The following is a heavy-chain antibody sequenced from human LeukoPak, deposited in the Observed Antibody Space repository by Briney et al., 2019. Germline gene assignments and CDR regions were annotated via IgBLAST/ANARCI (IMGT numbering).Heavy chain of an antibody. D-gene: IGHD1-26*01. V-gene: IGHV5-51*01. CDR1: GYSFTNYW. J-gene: IGHJ4*02. CDR2: IYPGDSHA. CDR3: ARRARTGSQYSFDY. Sequence: GESLKISCRGSGYSFTNYWIGWVRQMPGKGLEWMVIIYPGDSHARYSPSFQGQVTISADKSISTAYLQWSSLKASDTAMYYCARRARTGSQYSFDYWGQGTLVTVSS.